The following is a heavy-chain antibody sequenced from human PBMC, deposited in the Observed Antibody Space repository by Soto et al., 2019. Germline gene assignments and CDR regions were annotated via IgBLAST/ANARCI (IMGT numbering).Heavy chain of an antibody. CDR3: ARGYSSSWYMPTYYYYGMDV. CDR2: IDWDDDK. D-gene: IGHD6-13*01. V-gene: IGHV2-70*01. CDR1: GVSLNTSGIC. J-gene: IGHJ6*02. Sequence: AATLGNATQTLRLSFTLFGVSLNTSGICVSWNRQPPGKALEWLALIDWDDDKYYSTSLKTRLTISKDTPKNQVVLTMTNMDPVDTATYYCARGYSSSWYMPTYYYYGMDVWGQGTTVTVSS.